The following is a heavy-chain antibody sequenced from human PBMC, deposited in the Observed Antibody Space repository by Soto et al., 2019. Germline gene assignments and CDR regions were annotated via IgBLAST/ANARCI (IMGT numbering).Heavy chain of an antibody. D-gene: IGHD2-15*01. CDR1: GYTFTSYG. CDR2: ISAYNGNT. V-gene: IGHV1-18*04. J-gene: IGHJ5*02. Sequence: GASVKVSCKASGYTFTSYGISWVRQAPGQGLEWMGWISAYNGNTNYAQKLQGRVTMTTDTSTSTAYMELRSLRSDDTAVYYCARALGGYCSGGSCSSWFDPWGQGTLVTVSS. CDR3: ARALGGYCSGGSCSSWFDP.